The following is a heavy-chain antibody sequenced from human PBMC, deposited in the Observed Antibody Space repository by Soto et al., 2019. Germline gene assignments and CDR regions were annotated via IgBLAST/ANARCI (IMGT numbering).Heavy chain of an antibody. CDR2: FDPEDGET. Sequence: ASVKVSCKVSGYTLTELSMHWVRQAPGKGLEWMGGFDPEDGETIYAQKFQGRVTMIEDTSTDTAYMELSSLRSEDTAVYYCATVTYYYDSSGSDNWFDPWGQGTLVTVSS. CDR1: GYTLTELS. CDR3: ATVTYYYDSSGSDNWFDP. J-gene: IGHJ5*02. V-gene: IGHV1-24*01. D-gene: IGHD3-22*01.